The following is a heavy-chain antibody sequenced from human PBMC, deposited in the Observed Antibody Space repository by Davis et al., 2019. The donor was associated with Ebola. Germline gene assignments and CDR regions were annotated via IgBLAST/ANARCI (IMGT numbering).Heavy chain of an antibody. J-gene: IGHJ4*02. CDR3: ARVSGSFDY. D-gene: IGHD6-25*01. Sequence: AASVKVSCKASGYTFTSYGISRVRQAPGQGLEGMGWISANNGNTNYAQKPQGRVTMTTDTSTSTAYMELRSLRSDDTAVYYCARVSGSFDYWGQGTLVTVSS. CDR1: GYTFTSYG. CDR2: ISANNGNT. V-gene: IGHV1-18*01.